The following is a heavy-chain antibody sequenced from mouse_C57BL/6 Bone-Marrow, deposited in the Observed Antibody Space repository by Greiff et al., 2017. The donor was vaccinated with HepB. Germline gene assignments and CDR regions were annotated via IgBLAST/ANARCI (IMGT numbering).Heavy chain of an antibody. V-gene: IGHV5-9-1*02. CDR3: TREGGYDDAMDY. Sequence: EVKLVESGEGLVKPGGSLKLSCAASGFTFSSYAMSWVRQTPEKRLEWVAYISSGGDYIYYADTVKGRFTLSRDNARNTLYLQMSSLKSEDTAMYYCTREGGYDDAMDYWGQGTSVTVSS. CDR1: GFTFSSYA. D-gene: IGHD2-2*01. CDR2: ISSGGDYI. J-gene: IGHJ4*01.